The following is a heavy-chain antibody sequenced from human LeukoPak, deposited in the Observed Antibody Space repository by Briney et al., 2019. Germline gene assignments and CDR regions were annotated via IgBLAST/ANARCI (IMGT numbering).Heavy chain of an antibody. J-gene: IGHJ6*03. CDR3: ATAPLRGLDYYYMDV. CDR1: EFTFSRYW. CDR2: IKEDGSVK. Sequence: GGSLRLSCAASEFTFSRYWMSWVRQAPGKGLEWVANIKEDGSVKNYLDSVRGRFTISRDNAKNSLYLQMNTLRAEARAVYYCATAPLRGLDYYYMDVWGKGTTVTVSS. V-gene: IGHV3-7*01. D-gene: IGHD4-17*01.